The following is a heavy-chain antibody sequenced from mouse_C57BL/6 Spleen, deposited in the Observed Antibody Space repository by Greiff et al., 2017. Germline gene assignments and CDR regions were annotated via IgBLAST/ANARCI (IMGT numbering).Heavy chain of an antibody. CDR3: TNSLIYYCGSSDDYYAIDY. D-gene: IGHD1-1*01. V-gene: IGHV6-3*01. Sequence: DVQLQESGGGLVQPGGSMKLSCVASGFTFSDYWMNWVRQSPEKGLEWVAQIRLKSDTYATHYAESVKGRFTISRDDSKSSVYLQMTNLRAEDIRIYYCTNSLIYYCGSSDDYYAIDYWGQGTSLTVSS. J-gene: IGHJ4*01. CDR1: GFTFSDYW. CDR2: IRLKSDTYAT.